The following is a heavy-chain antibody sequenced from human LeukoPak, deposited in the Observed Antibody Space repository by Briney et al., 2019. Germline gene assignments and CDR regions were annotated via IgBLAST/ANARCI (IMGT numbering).Heavy chain of an antibody. J-gene: IGHJ4*02. CDR1: GFTFSSYA. Sequence: GGSLRLSCAASGFTFSSYAMSWVRQAPGKGLEWVSGISGSGGSTYYADSVKGRFNISRDNSKNMVYLQMNRLRAEDTAVYHCAKERYANSWYRFDYWGQGTLVTVSS. V-gene: IGHV3-23*01. D-gene: IGHD6-13*01. CDR2: ISGSGGST. CDR3: AKERYANSWYRFDY.